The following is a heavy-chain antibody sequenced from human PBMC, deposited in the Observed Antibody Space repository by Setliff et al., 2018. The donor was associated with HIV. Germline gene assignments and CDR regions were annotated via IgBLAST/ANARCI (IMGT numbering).Heavy chain of an antibody. Sequence: PSETLSLTCTVSGGSISSSSYYWNWFRQYPGKGLEWIGYIHYTGTTNQNPSLRSLITISLDTSKNQFSLKLTSVTAADTSVYYCARARGLLPYYYLDVWGKGTTVTVSS. D-gene: IGHD3-10*01. CDR1: GGSISSSSYY. CDR2: IHYTGTT. CDR3: ARARGLLPYYYLDV. J-gene: IGHJ6*03. V-gene: IGHV4-31*01.